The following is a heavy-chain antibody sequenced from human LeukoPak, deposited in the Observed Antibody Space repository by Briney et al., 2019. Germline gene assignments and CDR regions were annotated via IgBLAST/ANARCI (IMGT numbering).Heavy chain of an antibody. V-gene: IGHV3-21*01. CDR2: ISSSSAYI. Sequence: GGSLRLSWAAYGFTFSIYSMNWVRQPPGKGLEWVSSISSSSAYIYYADSVKGRFTISRDNGKNSLYLQMNDLRAEDTAVFYCARDPGGVTMGYYGMYVWGQGTTVTVSS. D-gene: IGHD4/OR15-4a*01. CDR3: ARDPGGVTMGYYGMYV. CDR1: GFTFSIYS. J-gene: IGHJ6*02.